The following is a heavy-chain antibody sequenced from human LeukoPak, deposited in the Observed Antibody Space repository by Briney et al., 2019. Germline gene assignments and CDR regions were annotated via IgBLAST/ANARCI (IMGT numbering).Heavy chain of an antibody. J-gene: IGHJ4*02. CDR3: ARTRLGTSTSFYFDL. Sequence: HSGGSLRLSCAASEFIFSDYDMHWVRQAPGKGLEWVALIRYDGRSEYYSGYMQGRFTTSRDNSKNNLFLNMNNLGPEDTAVYFCARTRLGTSTSFYFDLWGQGTLVTVSS. D-gene: IGHD1-26*01. V-gene: IGHV3-30*02. CDR1: EFIFSDYD. CDR2: IRYDGRSE.